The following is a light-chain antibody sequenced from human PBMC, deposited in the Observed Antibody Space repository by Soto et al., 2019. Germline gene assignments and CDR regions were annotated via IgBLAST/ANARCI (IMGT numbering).Light chain of an antibody. CDR2: EVS. V-gene: IGLV2-14*01. CDR1: SSDVGGYNY. J-gene: IGLJ1*01. CDR3: ISYTSSSTLV. Sequence: QSVLTQPASVSGSPGQSITISCTGTSSDVGGYNYVSWYQQHPGKAPKLMIYEVSNRPSGVSNRFSSSKSGNTASLTISGLQAEDESDYYCISYTSSSTLVFGTGTKLTVL.